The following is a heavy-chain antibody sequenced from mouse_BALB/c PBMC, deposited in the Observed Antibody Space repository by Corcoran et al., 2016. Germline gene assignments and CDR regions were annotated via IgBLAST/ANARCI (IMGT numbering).Heavy chain of an antibody. CDR1: GYTFTDYN. V-gene: IGHV1-18*01. CDR3: ARGWDDYDGYYYAMDY. Sequence: EVQLQQFGAELVKPGASVKISCKASGYTFTDYNMDWVKQRHGKSLEWIGDINPNYESTSYNHKFKGKATLTVDKSSSTAYMELRSLTYEATAVYYGARGWDDYDGYYYAMDYWGQGTSVTVSS. CDR2: INPNYEST. J-gene: IGHJ4*01. D-gene: IGHD2-4*01.